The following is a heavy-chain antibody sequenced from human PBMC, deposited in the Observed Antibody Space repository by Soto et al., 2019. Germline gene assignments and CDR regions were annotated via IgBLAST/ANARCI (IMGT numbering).Heavy chain of an antibody. CDR1: GFTFSSYA. D-gene: IGHD3-3*01. CDR3: ARVNGVIYDFWSGYYFDY. V-gene: IGHV3-23*01. Sequence: GGSLRLSCAASGFTFSSYAMSWVRQAPGKGLEWVSAISGSGGSTYYADSVKGRFTISRDNSKNTLYLQMNSLRAEDTAVYYCARVNGVIYDFWSGYYFDYWGQGTLVTVSS. J-gene: IGHJ4*02. CDR2: ISGSGGST.